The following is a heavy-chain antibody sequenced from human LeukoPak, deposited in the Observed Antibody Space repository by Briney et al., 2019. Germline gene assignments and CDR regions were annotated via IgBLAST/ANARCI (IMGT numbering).Heavy chain of an antibody. J-gene: IGHJ4*02. Sequence: SQTLSLTCTVSGGSISSGDYYWSWIRQPPGKGLEWIGYIYYSGSTYYNPSLKSRVTISVDTSKNQFSLKLSSVTAADTAVYYCARSPEYGIYFDYWGQGTLATVSS. CDR1: GGSISSGDYY. CDR2: IYYSGST. D-gene: IGHD2-2*01. CDR3: ARSPEYGIYFDY. V-gene: IGHV4-30-4*08.